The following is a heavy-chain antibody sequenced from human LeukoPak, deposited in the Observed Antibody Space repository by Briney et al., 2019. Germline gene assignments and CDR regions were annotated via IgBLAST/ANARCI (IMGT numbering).Heavy chain of an antibody. Sequence: SETLSLTCTVSGGSISSYYWTWIRQPPGRGLEWIGYIYDSGSTNYNPSLKSRVTISVDTSKNQFSLNLSSVTAADTAVYYCARDYDDSSGYYPTGAFDIWGQGTMVTVSS. CDR2: IYDSGST. J-gene: IGHJ3*02. CDR1: GGSISSYY. D-gene: IGHD3-22*01. V-gene: IGHV4-59*01. CDR3: ARDYDDSSGYYPTGAFDI.